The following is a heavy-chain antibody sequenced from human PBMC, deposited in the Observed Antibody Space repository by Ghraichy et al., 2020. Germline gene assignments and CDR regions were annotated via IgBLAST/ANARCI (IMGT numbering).Heavy chain of an antibody. CDR2: ISSSSSYI. J-gene: IGHJ1*01. V-gene: IGHV3-21*06. Sequence: LRLSCAASGFTFSSYSMNWVRQAPGKGLEWVSSISSSSSYIYYADSVKGRFTISRDNAKNSLFLQMNSLRAEDTAVYYCARGYGSGTYLSCYWGQGTLVTVSS. CDR1: GFTFSSYS. CDR3: ARGYGSGTYLSCY. D-gene: IGHD3-10*01.